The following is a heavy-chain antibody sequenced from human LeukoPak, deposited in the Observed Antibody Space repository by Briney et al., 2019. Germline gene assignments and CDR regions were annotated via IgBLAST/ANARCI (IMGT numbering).Heavy chain of an antibody. Sequence: SETLTLTCTVSGGSISSYYWSWIRQPPGKGLEWIGYIYYSGSTNYNPSLKSRVTISVDTSKNQFSLKLSSVTAADTAVYYCARGSIVGATPHDLWGRGALVTVSS. D-gene: IGHD1-26*01. CDR3: ARGSIVGATPHDL. CDR2: IYYSGST. CDR1: GGSISSYY. J-gene: IGHJ2*01. V-gene: IGHV4-59*01.